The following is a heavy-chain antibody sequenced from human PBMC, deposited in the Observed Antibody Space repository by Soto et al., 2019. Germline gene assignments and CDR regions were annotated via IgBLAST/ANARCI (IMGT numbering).Heavy chain of an antibody. D-gene: IGHD4-17*01. CDR3: ARRHDSGAYFNY. J-gene: IGHJ4*02. Sequence: PGESLKISCKGSGYTFSNYWIASVRQMPGKGLEWMGIIYPDDSDTRYSPSFQGQVTISADKSISTAYLQWSSLKASDTAMYYCARRHDSGAYFNYWGQGTLVTVSS. CDR2: IYPDDSDT. V-gene: IGHV5-51*01. CDR1: GYTFSNYW.